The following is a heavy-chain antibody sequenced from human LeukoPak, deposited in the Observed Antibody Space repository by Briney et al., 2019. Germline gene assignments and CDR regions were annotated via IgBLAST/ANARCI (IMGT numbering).Heavy chain of an antibody. CDR3: ARVRTAARHPVAFDI. CDR2: INHSGST. V-gene: IGHV4-34*01. CDR1: GGSFSGYY. D-gene: IGHD6-6*01. J-gene: IGHJ3*02. Sequence: SETLSLTCAVYGGSFSGYYWSWIRQPTGKGLEWIGEINHSGSTNYNPSLKSRVTISVDTSKNQFSLKLSSVTAADTAVYYCARVRTAARHPVAFDIWGQGTMVTVSS.